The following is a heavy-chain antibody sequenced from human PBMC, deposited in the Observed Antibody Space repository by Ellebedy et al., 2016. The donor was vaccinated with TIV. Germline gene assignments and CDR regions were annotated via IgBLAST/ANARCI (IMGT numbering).Heavy chain of an antibody. CDR1: GGTFSSYA. CDR2: IIPILGIA. D-gene: IGHD1-26*01. V-gene: IGHV1-69*04. Sequence: AASVKVSCKASGGTFSSYAISWVRQAPGQGLEWMGRIIPILGIANYAQKFQGRVTITADKSTSTAYMELSSLRSEDTAVYYCASDSGSYLSRVAFDIWGQGTMVTVSS. CDR3: ASDSGSYLSRVAFDI. J-gene: IGHJ3*02.